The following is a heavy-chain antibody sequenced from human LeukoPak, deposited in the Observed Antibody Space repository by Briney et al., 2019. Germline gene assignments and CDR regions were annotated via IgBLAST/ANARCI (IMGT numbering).Heavy chain of an antibody. V-gene: IGHV4-30-4*01. J-gene: IGHJ3*02. D-gene: IGHD2-2*01. CDR1: GGSISSGDYY. Sequence: NPSETLSLTCTVSGGSISSGDYYWRWIRQPPGKGLEWIGYIYYSGSTYYNPSLKSRVTISVDTSKNQFSLKLSSVTAVDTAVYYCATSDIVVVKPHAFDIWGQGTMVTVSS. CDR2: IYYSGST. CDR3: ATSDIVVVKPHAFDI.